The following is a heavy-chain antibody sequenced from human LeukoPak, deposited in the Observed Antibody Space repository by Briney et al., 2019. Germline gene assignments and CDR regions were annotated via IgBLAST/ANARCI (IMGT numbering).Heavy chain of an antibody. CDR2: INHSGST. D-gene: IGHD3-16*01. CDR1: GGSFRGYY. CDR3: ATGRKRSTRWGWPYYYVDV. J-gene: IGHJ6*03. V-gene: IGHV4-34*01. Sequence: SETLSLTRAVYGGSFRGYYWSWIRQPPGKGLEWIGEINHSGSTTYNPSLKIRVTISVDTSNNQFSPKLSSTTAADTAVYYCATGRKRSTRWGWPYYYVDVWGKGTTVTVSS.